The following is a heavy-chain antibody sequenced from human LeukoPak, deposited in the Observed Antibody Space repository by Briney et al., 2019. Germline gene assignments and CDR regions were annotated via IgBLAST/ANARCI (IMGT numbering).Heavy chain of an antibody. D-gene: IGHD1-26*01. CDR1: GYTFTSYY. CDR2: INPSGGST. Sequence: ASVKVSCKASGYTFTSYYMHWVRQAPGQGLEWMGIINPSGGSTSYAQKFQGRVTMTRDMSTSTVYMELSSLRSEDTAVYYCARDPRDGWELPSYYFDYWGQGTLVTVSS. J-gene: IGHJ4*02. V-gene: IGHV1-46*01. CDR3: ARDPRDGWELPSYYFDY.